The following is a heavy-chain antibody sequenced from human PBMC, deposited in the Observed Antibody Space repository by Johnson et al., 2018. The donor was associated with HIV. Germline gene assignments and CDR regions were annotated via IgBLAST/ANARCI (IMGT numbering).Heavy chain of an antibody. Sequence: QMQLVESGGGLVKPGRSLRLSCAASGFTFSSYGMHWVRQAPGKGLEWVAVISYDGSNKYFADSVKGRFTISRDNSKNTLDLQMNILRAEDTAVYYCAREGGVTMVDGFDIWCQGTMVTVSS. J-gene: IGHJ3*02. CDR3: AREGGVTMVDGFDI. D-gene: IGHD3-10*01. CDR1: GFTFSSYG. V-gene: IGHV3-33*05. CDR2: ISYDGSNK.